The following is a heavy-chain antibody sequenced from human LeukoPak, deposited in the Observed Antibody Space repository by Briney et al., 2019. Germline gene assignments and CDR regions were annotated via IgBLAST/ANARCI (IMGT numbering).Heavy chain of an antibody. J-gene: IGHJ6*03. CDR3: ARGGAPKRERHSYYYYYYMDV. D-gene: IGHD5-12*01. Sequence: GASVKVSCKASGYTFTSYGISWVRQAPGQGLEWMGWISAYNGNTNYAQKLQGRVTMTTDTSTSTAYMELRSLRSDDTAVYDCARGGAPKRERHSYYYYYYMDVWGQGTTVTVSS. V-gene: IGHV1-18*01. CDR2: ISAYNGNT. CDR1: GYTFTSYG.